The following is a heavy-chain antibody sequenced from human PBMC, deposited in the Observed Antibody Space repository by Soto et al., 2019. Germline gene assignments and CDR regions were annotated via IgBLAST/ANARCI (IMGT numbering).Heavy chain of an antibody. V-gene: IGHV4-39*07. D-gene: IGHD2-2*01. CDR3: ARVGLGCCSSTSCYAPKDRTHFDY. CDR2: IYYSGST. CDR1: GGSISSSSYY. Sequence: SETLSLTCTVSGGSISSSSYYWGWIRQPPGKGLEWIGSIYYSGSTYYNPSLKSRVTISVDTSKNQFSLKLSSVTAADTAVYYCARVGLGCCSSTSCYAPKDRTHFDYWGQGTLVTVSS. J-gene: IGHJ4*02.